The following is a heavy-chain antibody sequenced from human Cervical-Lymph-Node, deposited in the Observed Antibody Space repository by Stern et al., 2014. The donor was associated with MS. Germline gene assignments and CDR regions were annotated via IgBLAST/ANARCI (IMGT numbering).Heavy chain of an antibody. D-gene: IGHD2-15*01. CDR1: GFTFSSYD. CDR3: ARGRSWVAATLWGQYGMDV. Sequence: EVQLEESGGGLVQPGGSLRLSCAASGFTFSSYDMHWVRQATGKGLEWVSAIGTAGDTYYPGSVKGRFTISREKAKNSLYLQMNSLRAGDTAVYYCARGRSWVAATLWGQYGMDVWGQGTTVTVSS. J-gene: IGHJ6*02. V-gene: IGHV3-13*01. CDR2: IGTAGDT.